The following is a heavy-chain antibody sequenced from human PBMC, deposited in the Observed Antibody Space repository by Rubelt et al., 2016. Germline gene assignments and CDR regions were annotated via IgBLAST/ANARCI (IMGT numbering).Heavy chain of an antibody. V-gene: IGHV1-18*01. Sequence: QVQLVQSGAEVKKPGASVKVSCKASGYTFTSYGISWVRQAPGQGLEWMGWISAYNGNTNYAQKLQGRVTMTTDTATSTAYMELRSLRSDDTAVYYCARDRLLDDSSGGDAFDIWGQGTMVTVSS. D-gene: IGHD3-22*01. CDR3: ARDRLLDDSSGGDAFDI. CDR2: ISAYNGNT. CDR1: GYTFTSYG. J-gene: IGHJ3*02.